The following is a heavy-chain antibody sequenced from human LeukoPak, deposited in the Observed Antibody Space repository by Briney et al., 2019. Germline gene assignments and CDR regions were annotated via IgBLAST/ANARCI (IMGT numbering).Heavy chain of an antibody. V-gene: IGHV3-33*06. CDR1: GITFRNYG. J-gene: IGHJ6*03. CDR2: IYYDGSNK. D-gene: IGHD4-23*01. Sequence: QPGRSLRLSCVASGITFRNYGMHWVRQAPGKGLEWVAIIYYDGSNKYYADSVKGRFAISRDNSKNTLYLQMNSLRAEDTAVYYCAKDSRYPGGYYYYMDVWGKGTTVTVSS. CDR3: AKDSRYPGGYYYYMDV.